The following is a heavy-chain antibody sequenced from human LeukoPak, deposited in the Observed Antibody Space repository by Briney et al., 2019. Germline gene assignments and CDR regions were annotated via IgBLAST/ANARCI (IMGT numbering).Heavy chain of an antibody. V-gene: IGHV3-30*02. D-gene: IGHD6-13*01. CDR1: GFTFSGYG. Sequence: GGSLRLSCAASGFTFSGYGMHWVRQAPGKGLEWVAFIRYDGSNEYYADSVKGRFTISRDNSKNTLYLQMNSLRAEDTAVYYCAKDRSSSSWYAGDAFDIWGQGTMVTVSS. CDR2: IRYDGSNE. J-gene: IGHJ3*02. CDR3: AKDRSSSSWYAGDAFDI.